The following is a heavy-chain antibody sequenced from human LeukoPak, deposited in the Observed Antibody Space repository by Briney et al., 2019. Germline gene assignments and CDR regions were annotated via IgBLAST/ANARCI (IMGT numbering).Heavy chain of an antibody. Sequence: SGGSLRLSCAASGFTFEVYGLSGFRQVPGKGWEWVSVINWNGGSTGYADSVKGRFTISRDNAKNSLYLQMNSLRAEDTALYYCARDFRYFDWLSPPDYWGQGTLVTVSS. J-gene: IGHJ4*02. D-gene: IGHD3-9*01. CDR1: GFTFEVYG. CDR3: ARDFRYFDWLSPPDY. V-gene: IGHV3-20*04. CDR2: INWNGGST.